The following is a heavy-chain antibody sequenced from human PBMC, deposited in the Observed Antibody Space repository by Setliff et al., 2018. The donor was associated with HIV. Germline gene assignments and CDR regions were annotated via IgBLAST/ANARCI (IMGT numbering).Heavy chain of an antibody. CDR2: ISSSSSYT. CDR3: ARDRYSGSSTDY. V-gene: IGHV3-21*01. D-gene: IGHD1-26*01. J-gene: IGHJ4*02. Sequence: GGSLRLSCAASGFTFSSYSMNWVRQAPGKGLEWVSYISSSSSYTHYANSVKGRFTISRDNVKNSLYLQMNSLRAEDTAVYYCARDRYSGSSTDYCGQGTLVT. CDR1: GFTFSSYS.